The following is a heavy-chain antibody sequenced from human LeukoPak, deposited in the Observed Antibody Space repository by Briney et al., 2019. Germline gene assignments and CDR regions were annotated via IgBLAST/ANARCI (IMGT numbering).Heavy chain of an antibody. CDR3: AREAHYYGSGSYYPFDY. V-gene: IGHV1-2*02. D-gene: IGHD3-10*01. Sequence: ASVKVSCKASGYTFTGYYLHWVRQAPGQGLEWMGRINPNSGGTNYAQKFQGRVTMTRDTSISTAYMELSRLRSDDTAVYYCAREAHYYGSGSYYPFDYWGQGTLVTVSS. CDR2: INPNSGGT. J-gene: IGHJ4*02. CDR1: GYTFTGYY.